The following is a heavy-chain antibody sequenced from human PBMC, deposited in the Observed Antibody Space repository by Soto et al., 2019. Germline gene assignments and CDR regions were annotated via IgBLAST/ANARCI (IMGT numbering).Heavy chain of an antibody. CDR2: MYISGST. CDR3: ASLGVEYSSSPYGMDV. D-gene: IGHD6-6*01. V-gene: IGHV4-4*07. CDR1: GGSISSHY. J-gene: IGHJ6*02. Sequence: SETLSLTCTVSGGSISSHYWSWIRQAAGKGLEWIGRMYISGSTNYNPSLKSRVTMSVDTSKNQFSLKLSSVTAADTAVYYCASLGVEYSSSPYGMDVWGLGTTVTV.